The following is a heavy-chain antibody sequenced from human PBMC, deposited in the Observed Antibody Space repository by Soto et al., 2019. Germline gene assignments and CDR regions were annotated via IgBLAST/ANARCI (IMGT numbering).Heavy chain of an antibody. CDR2: IWYDGSNK. V-gene: IGHV3-33*01. Sequence: GGSLRLSCAASGFTFSSYGMHWVRQAPGKGLEWVAVIWYDGSNKYYADSVKGRFTISRDNTKNTLNLQMNRLRAEDTAVYYCARAGVYCSGGSCYEYYFDYWGQGTLVTVSS. CDR1: GFTFSSYG. D-gene: IGHD2-15*01. J-gene: IGHJ4*02. CDR3: ARAGVYCSGGSCYEYYFDY.